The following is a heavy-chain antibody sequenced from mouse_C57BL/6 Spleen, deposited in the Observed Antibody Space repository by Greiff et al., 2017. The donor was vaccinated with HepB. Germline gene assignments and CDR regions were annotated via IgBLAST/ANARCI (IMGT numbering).Heavy chain of an antibody. CDR2: ISSGGDYI. D-gene: IGHD4-1*01. CDR1: GFTFSSYA. J-gene: IGHJ2*01. V-gene: IGHV5-9-1*02. Sequence: EVQVVESGEGLVKPGGSLKLSCAASGFTFSSYAMSWVRQTPEKRLEWVAYISSGGDYIYYADTVKGRFTISRDNARNTLYLQMSSLKSEDTAMYYCTRENWDVYFDYWGQGTTLTVSS. CDR3: TRENWDVYFDY.